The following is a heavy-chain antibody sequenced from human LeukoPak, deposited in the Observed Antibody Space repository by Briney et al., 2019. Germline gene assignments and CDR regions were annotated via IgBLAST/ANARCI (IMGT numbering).Heavy chain of an antibody. J-gene: IGHJ4*02. Sequence: GGSLRLSCAASGFTFSSYSMNWVRQAPGKGLEWVSYISSCSSTIYYADSVKGRFTISRDNSKNTLYLQMNSLRAEDTAVYYCAKGSGWYSSSEGQLFDYWGQGTLVTVSS. CDR3: AKGSGWYSSSEGQLFDY. D-gene: IGHD6-19*01. CDR1: GFTFSSYS. CDR2: ISSCSSTI. V-gene: IGHV3-48*01.